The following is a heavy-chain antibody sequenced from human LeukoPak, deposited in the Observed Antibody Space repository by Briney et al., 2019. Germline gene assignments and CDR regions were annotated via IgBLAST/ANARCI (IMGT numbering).Heavy chain of an antibody. Sequence: MTSETLSLTCAVYGGSFSGYYWSWIRQPPGKGLEWIGEINHSGSTNYNPSLKSRVTISVDTSKNQFSLKLSSVTAADMAVYYCAREGYSFPYYYYYGMDVWGQGTTVTVSS. CDR3: AREGYSFPYYYYYGMDV. D-gene: IGHD4-11*01. CDR2: INHSGST. CDR1: GGSFSGYY. J-gene: IGHJ6*02. V-gene: IGHV4-34*01.